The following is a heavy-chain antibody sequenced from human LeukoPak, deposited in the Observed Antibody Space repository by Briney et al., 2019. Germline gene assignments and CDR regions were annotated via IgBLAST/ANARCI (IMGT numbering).Heavy chain of an antibody. V-gene: IGHV4-59*08. D-gene: IGHD3-10*01. CDR3: ARFRFGRNWFDP. CDR2: INYNGAT. CDR1: GGSVSSDY. J-gene: IGHJ5*02. Sequence: SETLSLTCTVSGGSVSSDYWNWIRQPPGMGLEWIAYINYNGATNYNPSLKSRVTISVDTSKNQFSLKLSSVTAADTAVYYCARFRFGRNWFDPWGQGTLVTVSS.